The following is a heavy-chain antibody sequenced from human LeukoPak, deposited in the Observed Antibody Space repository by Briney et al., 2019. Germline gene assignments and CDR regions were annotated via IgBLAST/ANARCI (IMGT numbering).Heavy chain of an antibody. Sequence: SGTLSLTCAVSGGSISSGNWWSWVRQPPGKGLEWIGEIYHSGSTNYNPSLKSRVTISVDKSKNQFSLKLSSVTAADTAVYYCARALSSSWYYFDYWGQGTLVTVSS. CDR3: ARALSSSWYYFDY. CDR2: IYHSGST. V-gene: IGHV4-4*02. CDR1: GGSISSGNW. D-gene: IGHD6-13*01. J-gene: IGHJ4*02.